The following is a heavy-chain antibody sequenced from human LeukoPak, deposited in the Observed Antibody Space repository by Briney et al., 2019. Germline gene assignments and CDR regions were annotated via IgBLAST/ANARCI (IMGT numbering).Heavy chain of an antibody. D-gene: IGHD4-17*01. CDR1: GGSISSYY. CDR2: IYTSGST. Sequence: PSETLSLTCTVSGGSISSYYWSWIRQPAGKGLEWIGRIYTSGSTNYNPSLRSRVTMSVDTSKNQFSLKLSSVTAADTAVYYCASLSTVTTTFDYWGQGTLVTVSS. V-gene: IGHV4-4*07. CDR3: ASLSTVTTTFDY. J-gene: IGHJ4*02.